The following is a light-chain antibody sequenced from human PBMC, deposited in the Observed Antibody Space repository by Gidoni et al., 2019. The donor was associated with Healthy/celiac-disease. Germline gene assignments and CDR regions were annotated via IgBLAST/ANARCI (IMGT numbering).Light chain of an antibody. Sequence: EIVLTQSPATLSLSPGVSTTLPCRASQSVSSYLAWYQQKPGQAPRLLIYDASNSATGIPARFSGSGSGTDFTLTISSLEPEDFAVYYCQQRSNWPMYTFGQGTKLEIK. J-gene: IGKJ2*01. V-gene: IGKV3-11*01. CDR1: QSVSSY. CDR3: QQRSNWPMYT. CDR2: DAS.